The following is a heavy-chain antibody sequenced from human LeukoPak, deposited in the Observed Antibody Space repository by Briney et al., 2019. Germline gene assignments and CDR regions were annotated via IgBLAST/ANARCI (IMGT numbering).Heavy chain of an antibody. V-gene: IGHV3-21*04. CDR1: GFTFSSYS. D-gene: IGHD6-6*01. CDR2: ISSSSSYI. Sequence: GGSLRLSCAASGFTFSSYSMNWVRQALGKGLEWVSSISSSSSYIYYADSVKGRFTISRDNAKNSLYLQMSSLRAEDTAVYYCAKDPLRARPSEYFQHWGQGTLVTVSS. CDR3: AKDPLRARPSEYFQH. J-gene: IGHJ1*01.